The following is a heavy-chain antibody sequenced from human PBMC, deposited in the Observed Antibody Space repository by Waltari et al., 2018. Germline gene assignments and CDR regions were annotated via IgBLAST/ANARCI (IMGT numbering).Heavy chain of an antibody. J-gene: IGHJ6*02. CDR1: GYTFTSYD. D-gene: IGHD3-10*02. CDR2: MNPNRGNT. CDR3: ARAVVHYYYYGMDV. Sequence: VQLVESGAEVKKPGASVKVSCKASGYTFTSYDINWVRQAPGQGLEWMGWMNPNRGNTGYAQKFQGRVTMTRNTSISTAYMELSSLRSEDTAVYYCARAVVHYYYYGMDVWGQGTTVTVSS. V-gene: IGHV1-8*01.